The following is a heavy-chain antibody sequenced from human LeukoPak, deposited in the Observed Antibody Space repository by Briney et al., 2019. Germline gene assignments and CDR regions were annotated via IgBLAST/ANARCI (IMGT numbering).Heavy chain of an antibody. CDR3: ARDDFYSSGWYSW. CDR2: IYSRGST. CDR1: GGSISSYY. J-gene: IGHJ4*02. D-gene: IGHD6-19*01. V-gene: IGHV4-4*07. Sequence: SETLSLTCTVSGGSISSYYWSWIRQPAGKGLEWIGRIYSRGSTNYNPSLKSRVTMSVDTSKNQFSLRLSSVTAADTAVYYCARDDFYSSGWYSWWGQGTLVTVSS.